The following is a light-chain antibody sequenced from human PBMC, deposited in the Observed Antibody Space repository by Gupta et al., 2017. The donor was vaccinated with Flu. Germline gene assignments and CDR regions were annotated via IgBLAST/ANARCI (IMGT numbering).Light chain of an antibody. CDR2: RNN. V-gene: IGLV10-54*04. CDR1: SNNVGNQG. Sequence: TATLTCTGNSNNVGNQGVAWLQQHHAHPTKLLFVRNNNRPSGISERFSASRSGNNASPPTIGLQPEEEADDYCSDSDSSINDVVFGGGTKVTVL. CDR3: SDSDSSINDVV. J-gene: IGLJ2*01.